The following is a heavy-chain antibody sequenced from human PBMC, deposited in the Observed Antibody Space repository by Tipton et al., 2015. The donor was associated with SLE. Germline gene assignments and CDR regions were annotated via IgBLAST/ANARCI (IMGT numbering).Heavy chain of an antibody. Sequence: TLSLTCAVYGGSFSGYYWSWIRQPPGKGLEWIGEINHSGSTNYNPSLKSRVTISVDTSKNQFSLKLSSVTAADTAVYYCARGGKSTTSGDFDLWGRGTLVIVPS. CDR1: GGSFSGYY. D-gene: IGHD2/OR15-2a*01. CDR2: INHSGST. V-gene: IGHV4-34*01. CDR3: ARGGKSTTSGDFDL. J-gene: IGHJ2*01.